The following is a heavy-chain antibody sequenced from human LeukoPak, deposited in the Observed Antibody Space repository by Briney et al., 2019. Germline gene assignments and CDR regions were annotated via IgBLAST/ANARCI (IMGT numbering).Heavy chain of an antibody. V-gene: IGHV1-69*05. J-gene: IGHJ5*01. CDR2: IIPIFGTA. CDR3: ARDGYSSGWFDY. D-gene: IGHD6-19*01. Sequence: SVKVSCKASGGTFSSYAISWVRQAPGQGLEWMGRIIPIFGTANYAQKFQGRATITTDESTSTAYMELSSLRSEDTAVYYCARDGYSSGWFDYWGQGTLVTVSS. CDR1: GGTFSSYA.